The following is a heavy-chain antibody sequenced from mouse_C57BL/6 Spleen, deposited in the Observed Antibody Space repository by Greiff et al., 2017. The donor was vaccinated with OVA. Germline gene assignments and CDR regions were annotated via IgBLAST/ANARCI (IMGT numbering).Heavy chain of an antibody. J-gene: IGHJ2*01. Sequence: ESGPGLVKPSQSLSLTCSVTGYSITSGYYWNWIRQFPGNKLEWMGYISYDGSNNYNPSLKNRISITRDTSKNQFFLKLNSVTTEDTATYYCAIYYWYFDYWGQGTTLTVSS. V-gene: IGHV3-6*01. CDR1: GYSITSGYY. CDR2: ISYDGSN. D-gene: IGHD2-1*01. CDR3: AIYYWYFDY.